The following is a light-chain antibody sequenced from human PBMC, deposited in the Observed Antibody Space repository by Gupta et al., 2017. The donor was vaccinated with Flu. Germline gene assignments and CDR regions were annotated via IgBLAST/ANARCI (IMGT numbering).Light chain of an antibody. CDR2: GAS. Sequence: EIVLTHPPPTLSFSPGETATPSCRPSQSVSSNSLAWYQQKPGQAPRLLIFGASSRATGIPDRFSGSGSGTDFTLTISRLEPEDFAVYCCQQDGSSPYTFGHGTKVEIK. CDR1: QSVSSNS. J-gene: IGKJ3*01. CDR3: QQDGSSPYT. V-gene: IGKV3-20*01.